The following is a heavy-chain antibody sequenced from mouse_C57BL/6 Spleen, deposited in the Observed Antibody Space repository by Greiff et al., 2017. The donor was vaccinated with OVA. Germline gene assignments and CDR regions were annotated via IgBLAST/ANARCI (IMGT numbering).Heavy chain of an antibody. CDR2: ISSGSSTI. CDR3: AIAYSNPAMDY. Sequence: EVKLVESGGGLVKPGGSLKLSCAASGFTFSDYGMHWVRQAPEKGLEWVAYISSGSSTIYYADTVKGRFTFSRDNAKNTLFLQMTSLRSEDTAMYYCAIAYSNPAMDYWGQGTSVTVSS. D-gene: IGHD2-5*01. J-gene: IGHJ4*01. V-gene: IGHV5-17*01. CDR1: GFTFSDYG.